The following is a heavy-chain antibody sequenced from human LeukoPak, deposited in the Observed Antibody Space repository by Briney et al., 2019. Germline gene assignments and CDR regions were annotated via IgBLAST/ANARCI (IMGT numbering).Heavy chain of an antibody. V-gene: IGHV5-51*01. CDR2: IYPGDSDT. CDR1: GYSFTSYW. CDR3: ARHSVITSHIAARILDY. Sequence: GESLKISCKGSGYSFTSYWIGWVRQMPGKGLEWMGIIYPGDSDTRYSPSFQGRVTISADKSISTAYLQWSSLKASDTAVYYCARHSVITSHIAARILDYWGQGTLVTVSS. J-gene: IGHJ4*02. D-gene: IGHD6-6*01.